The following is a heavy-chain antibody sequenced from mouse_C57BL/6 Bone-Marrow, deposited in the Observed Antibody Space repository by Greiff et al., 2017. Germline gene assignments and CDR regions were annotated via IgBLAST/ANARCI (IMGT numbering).Heavy chain of an antibody. J-gene: IGHJ1*03. V-gene: IGHV1-76*01. CDR2: IYPGSGNT. Sequence: QVQLKQSGAELVRPGASVKLSCKASGYTFTDYYINWVKQRPGQGLEWIARIYPGSGNTYYNEKFKGKATLTAEKSSSTAYMQLSSLTSEDSAVYFCARSKVRIFHYYGHWYFDVWGTGTTVTVSS. D-gene: IGHD1-1*01. CDR1: GYTFTDYY. CDR3: ARSKVRIFHYYGHWYFDV.